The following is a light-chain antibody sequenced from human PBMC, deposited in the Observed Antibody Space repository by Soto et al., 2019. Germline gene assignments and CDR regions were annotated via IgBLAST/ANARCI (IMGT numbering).Light chain of an antibody. CDR1: QSVSSSY. V-gene: IGKV3-20*01. CDR2: GAS. Sequence: EIVLTQSPGTLSLSPGERATLSCRASQSVSSSYLAWYQQKPGQAPRLLIYGASSRATGIPDRFSGSGSGTDFTLTISRLEPEVFAVYYCQQYGSSLWTFGQVTKVEIK. J-gene: IGKJ1*01. CDR3: QQYGSSLWT.